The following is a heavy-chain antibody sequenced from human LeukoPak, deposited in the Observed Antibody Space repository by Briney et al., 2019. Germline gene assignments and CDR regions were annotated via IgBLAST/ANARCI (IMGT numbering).Heavy chain of an antibody. Sequence: PGGSLRLSCAASGFTFSTYTMNWVRQAPGKGLEWVSSISSGSNYIYYADSLKGRFTISRDNAKNSLYLQMNSLRAEDTAVYYCARVMRVLDLIDYWGQGTLVIVSS. D-gene: IGHD1-1*01. CDR2: ISSGSNYI. CDR3: ARVMRVLDLIDY. V-gene: IGHV3-21*01. CDR1: GFTFSTYT. J-gene: IGHJ4*02.